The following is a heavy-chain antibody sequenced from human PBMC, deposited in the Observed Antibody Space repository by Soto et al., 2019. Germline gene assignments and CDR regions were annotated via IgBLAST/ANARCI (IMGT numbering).Heavy chain of an antibody. CDR2: INHSGST. V-gene: IGHV4-34*01. CDR1: GGSFSGYY. CDR3: ARDFGDHYYYYYYMDV. Sequence: SETLSLTCAVYGGSFSGYYWSWIRQPPGKGLEWIGEINHSGSTNYNPSLKSRVTISVDTSKNQFSLKLSSVTAADTAVYYCARDFGDHYYYYYYMDVWGKGTTVTVSS. D-gene: IGHD3-16*01. J-gene: IGHJ6*03.